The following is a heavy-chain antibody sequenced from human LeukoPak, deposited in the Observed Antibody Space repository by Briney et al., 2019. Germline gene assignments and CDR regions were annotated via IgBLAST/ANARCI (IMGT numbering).Heavy chain of an antibody. CDR2: ISAYNGNT. D-gene: IGHD3-9*01. CDR1: GYTFTSYG. J-gene: IGHJ4*02. Sequence: ASVKVSCKASGYTFTSYGISWVRQAPGQGLEWMGWISAYNGNTNYAQKLQGRVTMTTDTSTSTAYMELRSLRSDDTAVYYCARDGDYDILTGYSVHRDYRGQGTLVTVSS. V-gene: IGHV1-18*01. CDR3: ARDGDYDILTGYSVHRDY.